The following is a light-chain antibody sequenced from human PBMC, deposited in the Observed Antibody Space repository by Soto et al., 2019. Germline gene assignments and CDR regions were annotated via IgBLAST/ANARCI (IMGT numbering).Light chain of an antibody. CDR3: QQHHNWPWT. CDR2: GAS. Sequence: EIVMTQSPDTLSESPGERVILSCRASQSVSSNLAWYQQKRGQAPRLLMYGASNRATGVPVRFSGSGSGTDFTLTISSLQSEDFAIYYCQQHHNWPWTFGQGTEVEIK. V-gene: IGKV3-15*01. J-gene: IGKJ1*01. CDR1: QSVSSN.